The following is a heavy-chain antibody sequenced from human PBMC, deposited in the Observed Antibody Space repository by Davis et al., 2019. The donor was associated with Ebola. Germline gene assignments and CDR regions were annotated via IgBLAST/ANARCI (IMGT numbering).Heavy chain of an antibody. CDR1: GYRFTSYW. Sequence: GESLKISCQASGYRFTSYWIGWVRQMPGKGLEWMGIIYPGDSDTKYSPSFQGQVIISADKSISTAYLQWSSLKASDTAMYYCARLQGRLTDNGDYWGQGTLVTVS. CDR2: IYPGDSDT. D-gene: IGHD3-10*01. CDR3: ARLQGRLTDNGDY. V-gene: IGHV5-51*01. J-gene: IGHJ4*02.